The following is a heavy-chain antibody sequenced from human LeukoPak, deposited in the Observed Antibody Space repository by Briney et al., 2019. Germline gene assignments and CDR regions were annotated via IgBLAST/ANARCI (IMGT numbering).Heavy chain of an antibody. D-gene: IGHD4-17*01. V-gene: IGHV3-23*01. CDR1: GFTFSSYG. CDR3: ATFSFGDYYYYYGMDV. Sequence: PGRSLRLSCAASGFTFSSYGMHWVRQAPGKGLEWVSAISGSGGSTYYADSVKGRFTISRDNSKNTLYLQMNSLRAEDTAVYYCATFSFGDYYYYYGMDVWGQGTTVTVSS. J-gene: IGHJ6*02. CDR2: ISGSGGST.